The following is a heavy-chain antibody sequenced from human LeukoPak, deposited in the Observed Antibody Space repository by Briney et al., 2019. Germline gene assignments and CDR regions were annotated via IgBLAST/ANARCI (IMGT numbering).Heavy chain of an antibody. CDR1: GFTFSSYS. CDR3: ARGVGLTGASIFTI. CDR2: VSSDGTAT. Sequence: PGGSLRLSCAASGFTFSSYSMHWVRQAPGQGLVWISRVSSDGTATSYADSVKGRFTISRDNAKNTLYLQMNSLRADETAVYYCARGVGLTGASIFTIGGRETLVTVSS. D-gene: IGHD1-20*01. J-gene: IGHJ4*02. V-gene: IGHV3-74*01.